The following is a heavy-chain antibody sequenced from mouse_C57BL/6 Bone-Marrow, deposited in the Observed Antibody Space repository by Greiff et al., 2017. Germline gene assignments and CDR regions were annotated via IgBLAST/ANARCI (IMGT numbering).Heavy chain of an antibody. V-gene: IGHV1-26*01. J-gene: IGHJ4*01. CDR1: GYTFTDYY. CDR2: INPNNGGT. D-gene: IGHD1-1*01. CDR3: ARAVVANYYAMDY. Sequence: VQLQQSGPELVKPGASVKISCKASGYTFTDYYMNWVKQSHGKSLEWIGEINPNNGGTRYNQKFKGKATLTVDKSSSTAYMKLRSLTSEDSAVYYCARAVVANYYAMDYWGQGTSVTVSS.